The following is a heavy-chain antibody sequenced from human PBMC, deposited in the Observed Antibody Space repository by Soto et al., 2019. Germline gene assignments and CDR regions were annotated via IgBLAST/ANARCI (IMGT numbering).Heavy chain of an antibody. Sequence: EVQLVESGGGFVQPGGSLRLSCAASGFTFSDYYMDWVRQVPGKGREWIGRTRNKANSYATEYVASVKGRFSISRDDSKDSMYLPMNSLKTEDTAVYYCARDTGGSYDYWGQGALVTVSS. CDR1: GFTFSDYY. V-gene: IGHV3-72*01. J-gene: IGHJ4*02. D-gene: IGHD1-26*01. CDR2: TRNKANSYAT. CDR3: ARDTGGSYDY.